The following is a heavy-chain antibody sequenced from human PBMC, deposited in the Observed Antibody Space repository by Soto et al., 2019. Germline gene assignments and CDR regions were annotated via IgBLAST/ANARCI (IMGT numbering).Heavy chain of an antibody. CDR2: TSSSSSYI. V-gene: IGHV3-21*01. Sequence: SGGSLRLSCAASGFTFSSYSMNWVRQAPGKGLEWVSSTSSSSSYIYYADSVKGRFTISRDNAKNSLYLQMNSLRAEDTAVYYCARDHGHFYDYVWGSYREDDAFDIWGQGTMVTVSS. J-gene: IGHJ3*02. D-gene: IGHD3-16*02. CDR3: ARDHGHFYDYVWGSYREDDAFDI. CDR1: GFTFSSYS.